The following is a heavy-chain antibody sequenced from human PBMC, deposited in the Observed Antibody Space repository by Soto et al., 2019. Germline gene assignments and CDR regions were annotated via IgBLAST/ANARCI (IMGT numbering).Heavy chain of an antibody. CDR3: ARTLQRDDSSGYYLSPFDY. D-gene: IGHD3-22*01. Sequence: QVQLQESGPGLVKPSETLSLTCTVSGGSVSSGSYYWSWIRQPPGKGLEWIGYIYYSGSTNYNPSHKRRDTISVDTSKNQFSLKLSSVTAADTAVYYCARTLQRDDSSGYYLSPFDYWGQGTLVTVSS. CDR1: GGSVSSGSYY. J-gene: IGHJ4*02. V-gene: IGHV4-61*01. CDR2: IYYSGST.